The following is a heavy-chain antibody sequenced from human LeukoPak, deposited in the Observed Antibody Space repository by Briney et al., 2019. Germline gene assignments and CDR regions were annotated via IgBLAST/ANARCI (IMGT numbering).Heavy chain of an antibody. CDR1: GFTFSDYY. V-gene: IGHV3-11*04. CDR3: ARHADEYYYDSSGYYFDY. D-gene: IGHD3-22*01. J-gene: IGHJ4*02. Sequence: GGSLRLSCAASGFTFSDYYMSWIRQAPGKGLEWVSYISSSGSTIYYADSVKGRFTISRDNAKNSLYLQMNSLRAEDTAVYYCARHADEYYYDSSGYYFDYWGQGTLVTVSS. CDR2: ISSSGSTI.